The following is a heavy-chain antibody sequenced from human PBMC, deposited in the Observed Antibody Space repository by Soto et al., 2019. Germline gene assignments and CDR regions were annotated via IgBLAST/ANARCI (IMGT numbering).Heavy chain of an antibody. CDR3: ARRYYNSSGYFDY. D-gene: IGHD3-22*01. CDR1: GGIFSNYV. J-gene: IGHJ4*02. CDR2: IIPIFGTG. Sequence: QVQLVQSGAEVKKPGSSVKVACKASGGIFSNYVLNWVRQAPGQGLEWMGGIIPIFGTGNYAQKFQGRVTITADESTNTASMELRGLRPEDTAVYYCARRYYNSSGYFDYWGQGTLVTVSS. V-gene: IGHV1-69*01.